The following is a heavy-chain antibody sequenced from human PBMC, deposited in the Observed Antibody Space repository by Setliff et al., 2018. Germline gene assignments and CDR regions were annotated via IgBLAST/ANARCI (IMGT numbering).Heavy chain of an antibody. V-gene: IGHV3-64*01. CDR2: LSSNGGRL. CDR3: ARDVGYTYGLDF. Sequence: PGGSLRLSCAASGFNFFSYAMHWVRQAPGKGLEYVSALSSNGGRLSYANSVKGRFTISRDDSKSSMFLQMNSLKTEDTAVYYCARDVGYTYGLDFWGQGTLVTVSS. D-gene: IGHD5-18*01. CDR1: GFNFFSYA. J-gene: IGHJ4*02.